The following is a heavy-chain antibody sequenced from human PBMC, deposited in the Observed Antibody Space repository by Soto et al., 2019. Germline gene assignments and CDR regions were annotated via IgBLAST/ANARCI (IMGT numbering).Heavy chain of an antibody. J-gene: IGHJ6*02. CDR2: IYYSGST. V-gene: IGHV4-39*02. CDR3: AREGGSYYDFWSGYLKTKTSYYYYGMDV. CDR1: GGSISSSSYY. D-gene: IGHD3-3*01. Sequence: SETLSLTCTVSGGSISSSSYYWGWIRQPPGKGLEWIGSIYYSGSTYYNPSLKSRVTISVDTSKNQFSLKLSSVTAADTAVYYCAREGGSYYDFWSGYLKTKTSYYYYGMDVWGQGTTVTVSS.